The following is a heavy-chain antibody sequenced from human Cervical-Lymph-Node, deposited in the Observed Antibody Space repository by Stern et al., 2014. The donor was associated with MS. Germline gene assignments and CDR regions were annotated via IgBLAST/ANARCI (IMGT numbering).Heavy chain of an antibody. D-gene: IGHD1-26*01. CDR2: ISYDGSNK. CDR1: GFTFSSYG. CDR3: AKGGWELPNYYYGMDV. Sequence: VQLVESGGGVVQPGRSLRLSCAASGFTFSSYGMHWVRQAPGQGLEWVAVISYDGSNKYYADSVKGRFTISRDNSKNTLYLQMNSLRAEDTAVYYCAKGGWELPNYYYGMDVWGQGTTVTVSS. J-gene: IGHJ6*02. V-gene: IGHV3-30*18.